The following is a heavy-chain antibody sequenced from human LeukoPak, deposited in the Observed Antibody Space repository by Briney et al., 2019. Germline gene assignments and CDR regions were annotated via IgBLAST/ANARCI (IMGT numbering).Heavy chain of an antibody. D-gene: IGHD5-18*01. CDR3: ARGNSYTSPYYFDY. CDR1: GFTFSRHN. Sequence: PGGSLRLSCAASGFTFSRHNMNWVRQAPGKGLEWVSTVRGGSGERFSADSVKGRFSISRDNSKNTLYLQMSSLRDDDTAMYFCARGNSYTSPYYFDYWGQGTLVTVSS. CDR2: VRGGSGER. V-gene: IGHV3-21*04. J-gene: IGHJ4*02.